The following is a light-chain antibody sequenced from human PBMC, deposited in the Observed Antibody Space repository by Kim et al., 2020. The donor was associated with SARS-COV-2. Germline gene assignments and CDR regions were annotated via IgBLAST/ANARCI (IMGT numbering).Light chain of an antibody. CDR1: QSLVYSDGNTY. Sequence: DVVMTQSPLSLPVTLGQPASISCRSSQSLVYSDGNTYLNWFQQRPGQSPRRLIYKVSNRDSGVPDRFSGSGSGTDFTLKISRVGAEDVGVYYCMQGIHPITFGQGTRLEIK. CDR3: MQGIHPIT. CDR2: KVS. V-gene: IGKV2-30*01. J-gene: IGKJ5*01.